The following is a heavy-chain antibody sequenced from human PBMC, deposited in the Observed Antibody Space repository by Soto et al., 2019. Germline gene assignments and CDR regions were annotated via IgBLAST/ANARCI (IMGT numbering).Heavy chain of an antibody. CDR2: IDTSGST. CDR3: ATTSLSSSWYHYYYYTMDV. CDR1: GGSISSYF. J-gene: IGHJ6*02. Sequence: SETLSLTCAVSGGSISSYFWTWVRQPAGKGLEWIGRIDTSGSTNYNPSLKSRVTMSVDTSKNQFSLRLTSVTAADTAVYYCATTSLSSSWYHYYYYTMDVWGQGXTVTVSS. D-gene: IGHD6-13*01. V-gene: IGHV4-4*07.